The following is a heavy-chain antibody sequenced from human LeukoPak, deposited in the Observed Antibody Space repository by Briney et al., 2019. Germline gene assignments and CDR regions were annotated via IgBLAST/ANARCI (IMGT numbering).Heavy chain of an antibody. Sequence: NPSETLSLTCTVSGGSISSGGYYWSWIRQPPGKGLEWIGYIYHSGSTYYNPSLKSRVSISMDTSNNQFSLEVRSVTAADTAVYYCARTHHYDSIGYYFDYWGQGTLVTVSS. D-gene: IGHD3-22*01. J-gene: IGHJ4*02. V-gene: IGHV4-30-2*01. CDR3: ARTHHYDSIGYYFDY. CDR2: IYHSGST. CDR1: GGSISSGGYY.